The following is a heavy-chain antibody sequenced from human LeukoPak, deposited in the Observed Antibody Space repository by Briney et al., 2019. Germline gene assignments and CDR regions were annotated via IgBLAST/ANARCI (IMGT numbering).Heavy chain of an antibody. D-gene: IGHD3-22*01. Sequence: SETLSLTCSVSGGSISGGSISGYHWSWIRQPPGKGLELIAYMHYSGTTHYNPSLKSRVSISVDTSRKQISLELTSVTAADTAVYYCARGNYYDSSGSPLGAFDIWGQGTMVTVSS. CDR2: MHYSGTT. CDR3: ARGNYYDSSGSPLGAFDI. J-gene: IGHJ3*02. CDR1: GGSISGGSISGYH. V-gene: IGHV4-61*08.